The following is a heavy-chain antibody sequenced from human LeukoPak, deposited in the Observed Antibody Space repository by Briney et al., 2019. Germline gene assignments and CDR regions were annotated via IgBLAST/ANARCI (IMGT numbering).Heavy chain of an antibody. CDR3: ARFKDAFDI. V-gene: IGHV3-48*03. CDR2: ISSSGSTI. Sequence: GGSLRLSCAASGFTFSSYEMNWVRQAPGKGLEWVSYISSSGSTIYYADSVKGRFTISRDNAKDSLYLQMNSLGAEDTAVYYCARFKDAFDIWGQGTMVTVSS. CDR1: GFTFSSYE. J-gene: IGHJ3*02.